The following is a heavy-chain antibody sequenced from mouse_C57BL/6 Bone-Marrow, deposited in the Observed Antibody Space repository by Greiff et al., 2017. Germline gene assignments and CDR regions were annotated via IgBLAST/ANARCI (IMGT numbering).Heavy chain of an antibody. CDR1: GYSFTGYY. Sequence: EVKLVESGPELVKPGASVKISCKASGYSFTGYYMHWVKQSHGNILDWIGYIYPYNGVSSYNQKFKGKATLTVDTSSSTAYMVLRILTSEDSAVYCCTKYSNCPLYAMDYWGQGTSVTVSS. D-gene: IGHD2-5*01. CDR2: IYPYNGVS. CDR3: TKYSNCPLYAMDY. J-gene: IGHJ4*01. V-gene: IGHV1-31*01.